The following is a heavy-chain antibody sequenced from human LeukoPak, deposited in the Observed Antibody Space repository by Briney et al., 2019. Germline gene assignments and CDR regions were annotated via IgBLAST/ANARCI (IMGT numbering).Heavy chain of an antibody. Sequence: GGSLRLSCAASGFTFSSYGMHWVRQAPGKGLEWVSLIWYDGSNKHYADSVKGRFTISRDNSKNTLYLQMNSLRAEDTAVYYCARDWGKGDYWGQGTLVTVSS. CDR2: IWYDGSNK. J-gene: IGHJ4*02. V-gene: IGHV3-33*08. D-gene: IGHD3-16*01. CDR1: GFTFSSYG. CDR3: ARDWGKGDY.